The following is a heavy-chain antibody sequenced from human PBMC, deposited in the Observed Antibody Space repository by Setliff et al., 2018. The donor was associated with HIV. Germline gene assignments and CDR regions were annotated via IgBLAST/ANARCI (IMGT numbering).Heavy chain of an antibody. V-gene: IGHV4-38-2*01. J-gene: IGHJ3*01. CDR3: ARGGRSWFQNFHGAFDV. CDR1: GYSISSDYF. CDR2: FYQSGNI. D-gene: IGHD3-16*01. Sequence: PSETLSLTCAVPGYSISSDYFWGWIRQSPGKGLEWIGSFYQSGNIYYNPSLKSRVTISVDTSKNQFSLRLTSVTAADTAVYYCARGGRSWFQNFHGAFDVWGQGTMVTVSS.